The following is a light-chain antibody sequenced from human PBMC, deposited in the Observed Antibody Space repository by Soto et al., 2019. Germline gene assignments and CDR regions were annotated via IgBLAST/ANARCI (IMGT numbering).Light chain of an antibody. CDR1: QSVTNT. CDR3: QHYNGWPLT. J-gene: IGKJ4*01. Sequence: EIVMTQSPATLSVSPGERATLSCRASQSVTNTLAWYLQKPGQAPRLLIYGTSTRATGIPARFSGSGSGTDCTLTISSLQSEDSAVYYCQHYNGWPLTFGGGTKVEI. CDR2: GTS. V-gene: IGKV3-15*01.